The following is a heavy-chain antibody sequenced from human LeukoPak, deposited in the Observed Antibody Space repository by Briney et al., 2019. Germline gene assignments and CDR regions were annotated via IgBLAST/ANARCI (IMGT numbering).Heavy chain of an antibody. J-gene: IGHJ5*02. Sequence: ASVKVSRKAPGYTFTSYGISWVRQAPGQGLEWMGWISAYNGNTNYAQKLQGRVTMTTDTSTSTAYMELRSLRSDDTAVYYCARRDYCSSTSCYTGNWFDPWGQGTLVTVSS. CDR1: GYTFTSYG. D-gene: IGHD2-2*02. CDR3: ARRDYCSSTSCYTGNWFDP. V-gene: IGHV1-18*01. CDR2: ISAYNGNT.